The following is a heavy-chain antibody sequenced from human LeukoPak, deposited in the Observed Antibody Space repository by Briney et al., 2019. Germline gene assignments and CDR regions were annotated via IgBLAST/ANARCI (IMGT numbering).Heavy chain of an antibody. CDR1: GFTFSSYA. D-gene: IGHD2-21*02. J-gene: IGHJ1*01. CDR3: TRGEADVTAPHS. CDR2: ISSNGGST. V-gene: IGHV3-64D*06. Sequence: GGSLRLSCSASGFTFSSYAMHWVRQAPGKGLEYVSAISSNGGSTYYADSVKGRFTISRDNSKNTLYLQMSSLRAEDTAVYYCTRGEADVTAPHSWGQGTLVTVSS.